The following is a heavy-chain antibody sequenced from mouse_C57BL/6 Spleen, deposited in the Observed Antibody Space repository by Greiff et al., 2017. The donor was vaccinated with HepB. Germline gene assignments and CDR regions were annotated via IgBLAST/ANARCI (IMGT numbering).Heavy chain of an antibody. CDR2: INPGSGGT. CDR3: ARSSNDAMDY. Sequence: VQLQQSGAELVRPGTSVKVSCKASGYAFTNYLIEWVKQRPGQGLEWIGVINPGSGGTNYNEKFKGKATLTADKSSSTAYMQLSSLTSEDSAVYFCARSSNDAMDYWGQVTSVTVSS. V-gene: IGHV1-54*01. D-gene: IGHD2-5*01. CDR1: GYAFTNYL. J-gene: IGHJ4*01.